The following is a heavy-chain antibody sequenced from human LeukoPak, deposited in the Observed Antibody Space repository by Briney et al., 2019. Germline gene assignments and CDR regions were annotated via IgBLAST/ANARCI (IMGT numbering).Heavy chain of an antibody. CDR3: ARESYHDFWSGYYSGMAQPHHTNWFDP. V-gene: IGHV4-39*07. D-gene: IGHD3-3*01. CDR1: GGSITSKNYY. Sequence: SETLSLTCTVSGGSITSKNYYWGWIRQPPGKGLEWIANIYYSGSTYYNPSLKSRANISIDTSKNQFSLWLTSMTDADTAVYYCARESYHDFWSGYYSGMAQPHHTNWFDPWGQGTLVTVSS. J-gene: IGHJ5*02. CDR2: IYYSGST.